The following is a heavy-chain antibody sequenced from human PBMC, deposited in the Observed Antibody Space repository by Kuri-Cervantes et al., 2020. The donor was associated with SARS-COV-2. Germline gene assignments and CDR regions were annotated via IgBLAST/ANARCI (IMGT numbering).Heavy chain of an antibody. CDR3: ARDVEGGDRYLDH. J-gene: IGHJ2*01. CDR2: TTDDGTNK. V-gene: IGHV3-30-3*01. CDR1: GFTFSTYT. D-gene: IGHD2-21*02. Sequence: GESLKISCAASGFTFSTYTMHWVRQAPGKGLEWVAVTTDDGTNKYYADSVKGRFTISRDNAKNSLYLQMNSLRAEDTAVYYCARDVEGGDRYLDHWGRGTLVTVSS.